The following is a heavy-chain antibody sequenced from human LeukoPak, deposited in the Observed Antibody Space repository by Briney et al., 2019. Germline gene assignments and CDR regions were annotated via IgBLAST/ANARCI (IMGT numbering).Heavy chain of an antibody. CDR1: GFTFSSYW. J-gene: IGHJ5*02. D-gene: IGHD2-15*01. CDR3: AKGQYKVVAAQSNWFDP. Sequence: GGSLRLSCAASGFTFSSYWMHWVRQAPGKGLVWVSRINSDGSSTSYADSVKGRFTISRDNAKNTLYLQMNSLRAEDTAVYYCAKGQYKVVAAQSNWFDPWGQGTLVTVSS. V-gene: IGHV3-74*01. CDR2: INSDGSST.